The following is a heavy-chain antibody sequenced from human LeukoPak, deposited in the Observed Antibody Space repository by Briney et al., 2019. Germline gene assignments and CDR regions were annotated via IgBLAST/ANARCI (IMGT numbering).Heavy chain of an antibody. CDR3: ARETKGGYSYGYPFYYMDV. Sequence: SETLSLTCTVSGGSISSYYWSWIRQPPGKGLEWIGYIYYSGSTNYNPSLKSRVTISVDTSKNQFSLKLSSVTAADTAVYYCARETKGGYSYGYPFYYMDVWGKGTTVTVSS. CDR1: GGSISSYY. V-gene: IGHV4-59*01. CDR2: IYYSGST. J-gene: IGHJ6*03. D-gene: IGHD5-18*01.